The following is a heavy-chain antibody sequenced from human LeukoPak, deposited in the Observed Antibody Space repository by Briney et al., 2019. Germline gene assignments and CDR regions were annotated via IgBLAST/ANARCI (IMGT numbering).Heavy chain of an antibody. CDR2: INPSGGST. V-gene: IGHV1-46*03. D-gene: IGHD2-2*01. CDR1: GYTFTSYY. CDR3: ARDDRLTDIVVVPAPTSLDY. J-gene: IGHJ4*02. Sequence: ASVKVSCKASGYTFTSYYMHWVRQAPGQGLEWMGIINPSGGSTSYAQKFQGRVTMTRDTSTSTVYMELRSLRSEDTAVYYCARDDRLTDIVVVPAPTSLDYWGQGTLVTVSS.